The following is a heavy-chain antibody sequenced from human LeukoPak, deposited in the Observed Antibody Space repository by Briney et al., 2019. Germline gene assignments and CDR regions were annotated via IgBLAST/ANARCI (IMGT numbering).Heavy chain of an antibody. J-gene: IGHJ5*02. V-gene: IGHV1-69*01. CDR2: IIPIFGTA. Sequence: ASVKVSCKASGGTFSSYAISWVRQAPGQGLEWMGGIIPIFGTANYAQKFQGRVTITADESTSTAYMELSSLRSDDTAVYYCARPLVATLLGSSWFDPWGQGTLVTVSS. D-gene: IGHD5-12*01. CDR3: ARPLVATLLGSSWFDP. CDR1: GGTFSSYA.